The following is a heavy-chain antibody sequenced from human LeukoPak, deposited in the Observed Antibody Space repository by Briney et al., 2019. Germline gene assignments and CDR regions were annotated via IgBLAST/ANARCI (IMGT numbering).Heavy chain of an antibody. D-gene: IGHD2-2*01. J-gene: IGHJ5*02. CDR1: GGSFSGYY. CDR3: ARLPSVVPAAIGRAWWFDP. V-gene: IGHV4-34*01. CDR2: INHSGST. Sequence: SETLSLTCAVYGGSFSGYYWSWIRQPPGKGLEWIGEINHSGSTNYNPSLKSRVTISVDTSKNQFSLKLSSVTAADTAVYYCARLPSVVPAAIGRAWWFDPWGQGTLVTVSS.